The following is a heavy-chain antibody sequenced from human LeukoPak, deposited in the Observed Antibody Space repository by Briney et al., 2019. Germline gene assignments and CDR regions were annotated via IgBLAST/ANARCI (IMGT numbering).Heavy chain of an antibody. CDR2: IYHSGST. CDR1: GGSISTSNW. Sequence: SGTLSLTCAVSGGSISTSNWWNWVRQPPGKGLEWIGEIYHSGSTNYNPSLKSRVTISVDRTKNQFSLKLSSVTAADTAVYYCASMGLWYFDLWGRGTLVTVSS. V-gene: IGHV4-4*02. J-gene: IGHJ2*01. CDR3: ASMGLWYFDL. D-gene: IGHD1-26*01.